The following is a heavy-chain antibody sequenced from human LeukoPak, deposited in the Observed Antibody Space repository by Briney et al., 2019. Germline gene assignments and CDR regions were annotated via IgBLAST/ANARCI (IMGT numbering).Heavy chain of an antibody. V-gene: IGHV3-21*01. Sequence: PGGSLRLSCAASGFTFSSYSMNWVRQAPGKGLEWVSSIGSSSTDIYYADSVKGRFTISRDDTKNSLYLQMNSLRAEDTAVYYCTYNKDDAFDIWGQGTMVTVSS. CDR3: TYNKDDAFDI. D-gene: IGHD5-24*01. J-gene: IGHJ3*02. CDR2: IGSSSTDI. CDR1: GFTFSSYS.